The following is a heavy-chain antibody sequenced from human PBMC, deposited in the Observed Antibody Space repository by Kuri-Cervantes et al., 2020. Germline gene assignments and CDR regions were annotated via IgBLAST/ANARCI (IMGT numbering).Heavy chain of an antibody. CDR3: ARGLYCGGDCYSYNPWVIDY. V-gene: IGHV1-46*01. J-gene: IGHJ4*02. D-gene: IGHD2-21*02. CDR2: INPSGGST. Sequence: ASVKVSCKASGYTFTSYYMHWVRQAPGQGLEWMGIINPSGGSTSYAQKFQGRVTMTRDTSTSTVYMELSSLRSEDTAVYYCARGLYCGGDCYSYNPWVIDYWGQGTLVTVSS. CDR1: GYTFTSYY.